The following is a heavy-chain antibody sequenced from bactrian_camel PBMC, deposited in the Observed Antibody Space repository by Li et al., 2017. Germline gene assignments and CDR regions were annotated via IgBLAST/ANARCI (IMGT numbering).Heavy chain of an antibody. CDR2: IYSGGGNT. V-gene: IGHV3S25*01. CDR1: GYTYNRDC. D-gene: IGHD7*01. CDR3: AADLDMRGGDSLDPHEFKY. J-gene: IGHJ4*01. Sequence: QVQLVESGGGSVQAGGSLRLSCAASGYTYNRDCMAWFRQAPGKEREGVARIYSGGGNTYYAESVKGRFAISEDNADDMALLVYLQMNTLKPEDTATYDCAADLDMRGGDSLDPHEFKYWGQGTQVTVS.